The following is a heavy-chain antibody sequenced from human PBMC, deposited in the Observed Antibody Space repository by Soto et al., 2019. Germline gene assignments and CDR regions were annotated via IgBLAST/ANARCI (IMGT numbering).Heavy chain of an antibody. CDR3: ARSREFDY. J-gene: IGHJ4*02. CDR2: IFPSGTT. V-gene: IGHV4-30-2*01. CDR1: GGSLSGATYS. Sequence: SETLSLTCGVSGGSLSGATYSWNWIRQAPGKGLEWIGYIFPSGTTYYNPSLRSRVTISIDVSKNQFSLSLRSLTAADTAVYYCARSREFDYWSQGTLVTVSS.